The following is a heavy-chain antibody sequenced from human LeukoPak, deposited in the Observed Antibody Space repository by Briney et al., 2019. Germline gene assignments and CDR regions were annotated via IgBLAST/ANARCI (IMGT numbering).Heavy chain of an antibody. CDR1: GYSFTSQD. Sequence: ASVKVSCKASGYSFTSQDMHWVRQAPGQRLEWLGCINPDNGYTTYSQEFQGRVTITRDTSASTAYMELRSLRSDDTAVYYCARERAGGTWIQLWLHGEEFDYWGQGTLVTVSS. V-gene: IGHV1-3*01. D-gene: IGHD5-18*01. CDR2: INPDNGYT. CDR3: ARERAGGTWIQLWLHGEEFDY. J-gene: IGHJ4*02.